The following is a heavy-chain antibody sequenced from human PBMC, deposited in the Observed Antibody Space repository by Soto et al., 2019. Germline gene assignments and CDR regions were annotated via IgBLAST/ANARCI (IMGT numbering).Heavy chain of an antibody. CDR2: ISAYNGNT. D-gene: IGHD3-22*01. CDR1: GYTFTSYG. Sequence: ASVKVSCKASGYTFTSYGISWVRQAPGQGLEWMGWISAYNGNTNYAQKLQGRVTMTADTSTSTAYMELRSLRSDDTAVYYCARNDNYYASSGYYYAYWGQGTLVTVSS. J-gene: IGHJ4*02. CDR3: ARNDNYYASSGYYYAY. V-gene: IGHV1-18*04.